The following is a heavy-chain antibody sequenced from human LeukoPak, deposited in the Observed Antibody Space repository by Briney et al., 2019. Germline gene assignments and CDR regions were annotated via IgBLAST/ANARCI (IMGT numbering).Heavy chain of an antibody. CDR2: ITDSGGNT. D-gene: IGHD1-26*01. Sequence: PGGSLRLSCAASGFTVSSNYMSWVRQAPGKGLEWVSVITDSGGNTFYADSVKGRFTISRDNSKNTLYLQMNSLSAADSAIYYCAKLWRGSYPRYFDYWGQGALVTVSS. V-gene: IGHV3-23*01. J-gene: IGHJ4*02. CDR1: GFTVSSNY. CDR3: AKLWRGSYPRYFDY.